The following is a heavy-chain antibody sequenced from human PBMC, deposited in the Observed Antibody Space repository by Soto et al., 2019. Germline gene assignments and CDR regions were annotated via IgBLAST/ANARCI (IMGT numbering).Heavy chain of an antibody. CDR3: ARGRESYNWNDLAH. CDR1: GGSISNNY. Sequence: SETLSLTCTVSGGSISNNYWSWIRQPPGKGLEWIGYIYYSGSTNYNPSLKSRVTISVDTSKNQFSLKLTSVTAADTAVYYRARGRESYNWNDLAHWGQGTLVTVSS. CDR2: IYYSGST. J-gene: IGHJ4*02. V-gene: IGHV4-59*01. D-gene: IGHD1-1*01.